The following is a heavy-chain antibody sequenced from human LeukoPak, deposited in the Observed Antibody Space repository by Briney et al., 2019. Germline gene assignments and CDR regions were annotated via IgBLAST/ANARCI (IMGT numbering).Heavy chain of an antibody. D-gene: IGHD2-2*03. CDR1: GFTFRNYW. CDR3: ARPPSRGYSSSFEY. J-gene: IGHJ4*02. V-gene: IGHV5-51*01. Sequence: GALRLSCAASGFTFRNYWMGWVRQAPGKGLEWMGIIYPDESNIRYSPSFQGQVTISADKSISTAYLQWSSLKASDTAIYYCARPPSRGYSSSFEYWGQGTLVTVSS. CDR2: IYPDESNI.